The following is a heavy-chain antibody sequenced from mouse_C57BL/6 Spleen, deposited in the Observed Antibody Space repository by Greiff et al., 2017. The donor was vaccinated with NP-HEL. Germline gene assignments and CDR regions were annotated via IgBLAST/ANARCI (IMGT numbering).Heavy chain of an antibody. D-gene: IGHD1-1*01. V-gene: IGHV1-61*01. J-gene: IGHJ2*01. Sequence: VQLQQPGAELVRPGSSVKLSCKASGYTFTSYWMDWVKQRPGQGLEWIGNIYPSDSETHYNQKFKDKATLTVDKSSSTAYMQLSSLTSEDSAVYYCARSITTVVAKDFDYWGQGTTLTVSS. CDR2: IYPSDSET. CDR3: ARSITTVVAKDFDY. CDR1: GYTFTSYW.